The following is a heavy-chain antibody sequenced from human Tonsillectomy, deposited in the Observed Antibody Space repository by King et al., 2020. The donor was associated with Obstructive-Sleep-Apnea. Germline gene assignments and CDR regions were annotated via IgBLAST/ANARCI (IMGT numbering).Heavy chain of an antibody. V-gene: IGHV3-53*04. CDR1: GFTVSSNY. D-gene: IGHD4-23*01. J-gene: IGHJ4*02. Sequence: VQLVESGGGLVQPGGSLRLSCAASGFTVSSNYMSWVRQAPGKGLEWVSVIYSGGSTYYADSVKGRFTISRHNSKNTLYLQMNSLRAEDTAVYYCARDLITHGDGGSNDYWGQGTLVTVSS. CDR2: IYSGGST. CDR3: ARDLITHGDGGSNDY.